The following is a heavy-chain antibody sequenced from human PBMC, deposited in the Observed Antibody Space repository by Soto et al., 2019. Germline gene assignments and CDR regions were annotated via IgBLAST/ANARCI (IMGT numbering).Heavy chain of an antibody. CDR3: MTDFPAF. CDR2: IKEDGSEK. J-gene: IGHJ4*02. Sequence: EVQLVESGGGLVQPGGSLRLSCAASGLTFSVHWMSWVRQAPGKGLEWVARIKEDGSEKQYVDSVKGRFTISRDNAESSLYLQRNYVRDEDTAVYYCMTDFPAFWGQGTLVTVSS. V-gene: IGHV3-7*01. CDR1: GLTFSVHW.